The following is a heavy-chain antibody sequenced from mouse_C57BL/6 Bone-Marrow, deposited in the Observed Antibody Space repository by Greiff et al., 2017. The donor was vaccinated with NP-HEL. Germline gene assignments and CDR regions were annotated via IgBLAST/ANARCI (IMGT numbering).Heavy chain of an antibody. Sequence: DVQLVESGGGLVQPGGSLKLSCAASGFTFSDYGMPWVRQAPRQGPEWVAFISNLAYSIYYAHTVTGRFTISRENAKNTLYQEMGSLRSEDTAMYYCARQGTGKWFAYWGQRNLVTGSA. CDR3: ARQGTGKWFAY. CDR2: ISNLAYSI. D-gene: IGHD4-1*01. J-gene: IGHJ3*01. CDR1: GFTFSDYG. V-gene: IGHV5-15*01.